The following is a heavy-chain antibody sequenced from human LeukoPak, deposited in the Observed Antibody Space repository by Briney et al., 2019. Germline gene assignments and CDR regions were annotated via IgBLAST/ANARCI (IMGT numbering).Heavy chain of an antibody. J-gene: IGHJ5*02. CDR3: AREGLWFGESWQNNWFDP. V-gene: IGHV4-34*01. D-gene: IGHD3-10*01. Sequence: SETLSLTCAVYGGFFSGYYWSWIRQRPGKGQEWIGEIKHSGSTNYNPSLKSRVTISVDTSKNQFSLKLSSVTAADTAVYYCAREGLWFGESWQNNWFDPWGQGTLVTVSS. CDR2: IKHSGST. CDR1: GGFFSGYY.